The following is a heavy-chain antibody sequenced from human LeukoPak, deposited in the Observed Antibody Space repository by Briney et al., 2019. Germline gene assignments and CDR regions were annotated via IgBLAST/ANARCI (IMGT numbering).Heavy chain of an antibody. J-gene: IGHJ4*02. CDR2: IYYSGST. CDR1: GGSISSSSYY. CDR3: ARLGGWYDY. V-gene: IGHV4-39*01. D-gene: IGHD6-19*01. Sequence: SETLPLTCTVSGGSISSSSYYWGWIRQPPGKGLEWIGSIYYSGSTYYNPSLKSRVTISVDTSKNQFSLKPSSVTAADTAVYYCARLGGWYDYWGQGTLVTVSS.